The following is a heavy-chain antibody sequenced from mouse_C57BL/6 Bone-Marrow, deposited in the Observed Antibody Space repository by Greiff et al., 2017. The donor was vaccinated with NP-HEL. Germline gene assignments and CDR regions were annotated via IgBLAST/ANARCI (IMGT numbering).Heavy chain of an antibody. CDR3: ARRGNYGSSFAY. Sequence: EVQVVESGGGLVKPGGSLKLSCAASGFTFSSYTMSWVRQTPEKRLEWVVTISGGGGNTYYPDSVKGRFTISRDNAKNTLYLQMSSLRSEDTALYYCARRGNYGSSFAYWGQGTLVTVSA. V-gene: IGHV5-9*01. CDR1: GFTFSSYT. J-gene: IGHJ3*01. D-gene: IGHD1-1*01. CDR2: ISGGGGNT.